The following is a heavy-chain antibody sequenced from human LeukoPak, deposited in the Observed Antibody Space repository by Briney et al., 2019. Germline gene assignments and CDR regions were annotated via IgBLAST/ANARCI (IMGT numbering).Heavy chain of an antibody. CDR3: ARDESSGYSYGTYYYYGMDV. CDR1: GFTFSSYA. V-gene: IGHV3-30-3*01. J-gene: IGHJ6*02. CDR2: ISYDGSNK. D-gene: IGHD5-18*01. Sequence: GGSLRLSCAASGFTFSSYAMHWVRQAPGKGLEWGAVISYDGSNKYYADSVKGRFTISRDNSKNTLYLQMNSLRAEDTAVYYCARDESSGYSYGTYYYYGMDVWGQGTTVTVSS.